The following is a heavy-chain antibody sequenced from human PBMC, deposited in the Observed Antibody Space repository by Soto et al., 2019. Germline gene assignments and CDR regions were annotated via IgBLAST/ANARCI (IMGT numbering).Heavy chain of an antibody. CDR1: GGTFSIYT. Sequence: SVKVSCTDSGGTFSIYTISWVRQAPGQGLEWMGRIIPILGIANYAQKFQGRVTITADKSTSTAYMELSSLRSEDTAVYYCAAQLYQVLVVGVDYWGQGTLVTVSS. CDR3: AAQLYQVLVVGVDY. D-gene: IGHD2-2*01. J-gene: IGHJ4*02. V-gene: IGHV1-69*02. CDR2: IIPILGIA.